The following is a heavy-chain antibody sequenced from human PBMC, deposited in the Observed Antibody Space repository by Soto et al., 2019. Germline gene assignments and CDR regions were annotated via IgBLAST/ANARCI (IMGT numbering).Heavy chain of an antibody. J-gene: IGHJ4*02. CDR1: GFTFSSYG. Sequence: SLRLSCAASGFTFSSYGMHWVRQAPGKGLEWVAVISYDGSNKYYADSVKGRFTISRDNSKNTLYLQMNSLRAEDTAVYYCAKDRLYKPRSLRVLTFDYWGQGTLGTVPQ. CDR2: ISYDGSNK. CDR3: AKDRLYKPRSLRVLTFDY. V-gene: IGHV3-30*18. D-gene: IGHD3-16*01.